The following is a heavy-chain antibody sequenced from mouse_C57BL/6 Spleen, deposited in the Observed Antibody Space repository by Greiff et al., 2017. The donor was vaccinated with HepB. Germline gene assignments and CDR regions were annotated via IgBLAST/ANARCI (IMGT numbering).Heavy chain of an antibody. V-gene: IGHV1-81*01. J-gene: IGHJ4*01. D-gene: IGHD2-1*01. CDR2: IYPRSGNT. CDR1: GYTFTSYG. CDR3: PIYYGGSYAMDY. Sequence: QVQLKESGAELARPGASVKLSCKASGYTFTSYGISWVKQRTGQGLEWIGEIYPRSGNTYYNEKFKGKATLTADKSSSTAYMELRSLTSEDSAVYFCPIYYGGSYAMDYWGQGTSVTVSS.